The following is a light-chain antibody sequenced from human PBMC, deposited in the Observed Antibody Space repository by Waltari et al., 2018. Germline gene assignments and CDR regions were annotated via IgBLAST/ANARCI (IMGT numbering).Light chain of an antibody. V-gene: IGKV3-20*01. CDR2: GAS. CDR1: QSVGSNY. Sequence: EIVLTQSPGTLSLSPGERATLSCRASQSVGSNYLVWYQQQPGQAPRLLIYGASNRATGIPDRFTGSGSGTDFTLTISRLEPEDFAVYYCQQYGTSSSFGQGTRLEIK. J-gene: IGKJ5*01. CDR3: QQYGTSSS.